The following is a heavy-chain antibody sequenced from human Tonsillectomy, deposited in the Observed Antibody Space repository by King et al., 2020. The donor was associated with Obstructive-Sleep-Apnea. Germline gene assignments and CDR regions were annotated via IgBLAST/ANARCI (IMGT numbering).Heavy chain of an antibody. CDR2: IYYSGST. J-gene: IGHJ4*02. CDR3: ARDPLNNWNDRYFDY. D-gene: IGHD1-20*01. V-gene: IGHV4-39*07. Sequence: QLQESGPGLVKPAETLSLTCTVSGGSISCSSYYWGWIRQPPGKGLEWIGTIYYSGSTYYNPSLKSRVTISIDTSKNQFSLKLSSVTAADTAVYYCARDPLNNWNDRYFDYWGQGTLVTVSS. CDR1: GGSISCSSYY.